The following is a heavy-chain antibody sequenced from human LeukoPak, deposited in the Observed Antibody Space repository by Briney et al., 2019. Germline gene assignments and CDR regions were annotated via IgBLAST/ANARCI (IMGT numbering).Heavy chain of an antibody. Sequence: GGSLRLSCAASGFTFSSYSMNWVRQAPGKGLEWVSSISSSSSYIYYADSVKGRFTISRDNAKNSLYLQMNSLRAEDTAVYYCARGPRGSGWYNDYWGQGTLVTVS. D-gene: IGHD6-19*01. V-gene: IGHV3-21*01. CDR1: GFTFSSYS. CDR2: ISSSSSYI. CDR3: ARGPRGSGWYNDY. J-gene: IGHJ4*02.